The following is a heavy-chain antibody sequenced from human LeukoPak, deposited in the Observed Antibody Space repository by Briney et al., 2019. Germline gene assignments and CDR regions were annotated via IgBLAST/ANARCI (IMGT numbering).Heavy chain of an antibody. V-gene: IGHV4-59*01. D-gene: IGHD1-1*01. J-gene: IGHJ5*02. CDR3: AREGTAGTNLNWFDP. CDR1: GGSIGTYY. Sequence: SETLSLTCTVSGGSIGTYYWTWMRQPPGKGLEWIGYIDYTGSTNYNPSLKSRVSISIDTSKSQFSLKLTSLTAADTAVYYCAREGTAGTNLNWFDPWGQGTLVTVSS. CDR2: IDYTGST.